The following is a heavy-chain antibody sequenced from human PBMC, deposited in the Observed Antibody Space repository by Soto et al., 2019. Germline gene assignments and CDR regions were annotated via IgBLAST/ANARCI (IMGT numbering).Heavy chain of an antibody. CDR2: IYYSGST. J-gene: IGHJ4*02. CDR3: ARMEGARYDDY. Sequence: PSETMSVTCTIASGSISSSSYYWGWIRQPPGKGLELSGSIYYSGSTYYNPSLKSRVPISVDTSKNQFSLKLSSVTAADTAVYYCARMEGARYDDYWGQRTLDTVS. D-gene: IGHD3-3*01. V-gene: IGHV4-39*01. CDR1: SGSISSSSYY.